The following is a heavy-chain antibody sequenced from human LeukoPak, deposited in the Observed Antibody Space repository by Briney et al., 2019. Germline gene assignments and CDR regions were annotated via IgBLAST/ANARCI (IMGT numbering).Heavy chain of an antibody. CDR3: ARVSGGFDY. CDR1: GFTFSSDW. V-gene: IGHV3-7*01. J-gene: IGHJ4*02. CDR2: IKQDGSEK. Sequence: GGSLRLSCAASGFTFSSDWMSWVRQAPGKGLEWVANIKQDGSEKYYVDSVKGRFTISRDNAKNSLYLQMNSLRAEDTAVYYCARVSGGFDYWGQGTLVTVSS. D-gene: IGHD3-16*01.